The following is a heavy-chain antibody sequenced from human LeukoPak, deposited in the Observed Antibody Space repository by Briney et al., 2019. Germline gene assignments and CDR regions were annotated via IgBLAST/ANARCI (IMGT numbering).Heavy chain of an antibody. D-gene: IGHD3-22*01. V-gene: IGHV3-30-3*01. CDR1: GFTFSSYA. CDR2: ISYDGSNK. CDR3: ARDPWYYDSSGFLDY. J-gene: IGHJ4*02. Sequence: GGSLRLSCAASGFTFSSYAMHWVRQAPGKGLEWVAVISYDGSNKYYADSVKGRFTISRDNSKNTLYLQMNSLRAEDTAVYYCARDPWYYDSSGFLDYWGQGTLVTASS.